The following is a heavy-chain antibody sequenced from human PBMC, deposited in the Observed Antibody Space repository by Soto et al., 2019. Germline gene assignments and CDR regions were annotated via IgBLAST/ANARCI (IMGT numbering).Heavy chain of an antibody. D-gene: IGHD3-16*01. CDR2: IYWDDDK. CDR3: AHIPHYYQYDWFDP. V-gene: IGHV2-5*02. Sequence: QITLKESGPTLVKPTQTLTLTCTFSGFSLTTRVVGVGWIRQPPGKALECLALIYWDDDKRYSPSLQSRLSITKDTSKNQVVLTMTNVDPVDTATYYCAHIPHYYQYDWFDPWGQGTLVSVSS. J-gene: IGHJ5*02. CDR1: GFSLTTRVVG.